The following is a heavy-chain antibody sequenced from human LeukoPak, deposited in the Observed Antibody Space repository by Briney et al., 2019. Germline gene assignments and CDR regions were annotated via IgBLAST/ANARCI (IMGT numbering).Heavy chain of an antibody. CDR1: GFTFSSYW. CDR3: ARGPMTVISL. V-gene: IGHV3-7*01. D-gene: IGHD2/OR15-2a*01. J-gene: IGHJ4*02. CDR2: INEDGSEK. Sequence: GGSLRLSCAASGFTFSSYWMHWVRQAPGKGLEWVANINEDGSEKYYADSVKGRFTISRDNAKSSVYLQMNSLRAEDTAVFYCARGPMTVISLGGRGTLVTVSS.